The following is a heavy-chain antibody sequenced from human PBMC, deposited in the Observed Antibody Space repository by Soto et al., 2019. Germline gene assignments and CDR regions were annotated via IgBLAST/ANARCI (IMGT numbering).Heavy chain of an antibody. CDR3: ARRSSGWYFDY. J-gene: IGHJ4*02. CDR1: GFSFNIFA. V-gene: IGHV3-23*01. Sequence: GGSLRLSCAASGFSFNIFAMNWVRQAPGKGLEWVSGISGGGGSTYYADSVKGRFTISRDNSNNTLYLQMNSLRAEDTAVYYCARRSSGWYFDYWGQGTLVTVSS. D-gene: IGHD6-19*01. CDR2: ISGGGGST.